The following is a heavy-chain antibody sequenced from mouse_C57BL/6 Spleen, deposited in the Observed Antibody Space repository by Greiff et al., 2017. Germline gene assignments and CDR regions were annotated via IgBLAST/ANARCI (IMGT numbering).Heavy chain of an antibody. CDR3: ARYYYGNYNAMDY. V-gene: IGHV1-59*01. CDR2: IDPSDSYT. Sequence: QVQLQQPGAELVRPGTSVKLSCKASGYTFTSYWMHWVKQRPGQGLEWIGVIDPSDSYTNYNQKFKGKATLTVDTSYSTAYMQLSSLTSEDSAVYYCARYYYGNYNAMDYWGQGTSVTVSS. CDR1: GYTFTSYW. D-gene: IGHD2-1*01. J-gene: IGHJ4*01.